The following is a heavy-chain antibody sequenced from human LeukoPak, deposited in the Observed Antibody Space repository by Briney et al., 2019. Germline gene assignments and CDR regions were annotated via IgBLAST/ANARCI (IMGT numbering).Heavy chain of an antibody. CDR3: AKDHCYDSSGYYYV. J-gene: IGHJ4*02. D-gene: IGHD3-22*01. CDR2: ISYDGSNK. CDR1: GFTFGVYA. V-gene: IGHV3-30*04. Sequence: GGSLRLSCTASGFTFGVYAMSWIRQAPGKGLEWVAVISYDGSNKYYADSVKGRFTISRDNSKNTLYLQMNSLRAEDTAVYYCAKDHCYDSSGYYYVWGQGTLVTVSS.